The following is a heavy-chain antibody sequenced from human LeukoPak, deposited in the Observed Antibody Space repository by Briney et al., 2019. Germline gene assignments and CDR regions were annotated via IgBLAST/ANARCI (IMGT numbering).Heavy chain of an antibody. D-gene: IGHD3-10*01. V-gene: IGHV3-7*03. CDR2: INQDESAK. CDR3: ARSNMVRGVTFWFDP. J-gene: IGHJ5*02. CDR1: GFTFSSYW. Sequence: GGSLRLSCAASGFTFSSYWMSWVRQAPGKGLEWVASINQDESAKFYVDSVKGRFTISRDNAKNTLYLQMNSLRAEDTAVYYCARSNMVRGVTFWFDPWGQGTLVTVSS.